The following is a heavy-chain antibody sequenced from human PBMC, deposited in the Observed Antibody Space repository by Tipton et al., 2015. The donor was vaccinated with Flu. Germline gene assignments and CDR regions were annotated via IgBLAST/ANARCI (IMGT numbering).Heavy chain of an antibody. D-gene: IGHD3-22*01. CDR3: AREDYDSSGYYLDY. CDR2: IYTSGST. CDR1: GGSIGSYY. Sequence: TLSLTCTVSGGSIGSYYWSWIRQPAGKGLEWIGRIYTSGSTNYNPSLKSRVTMSVDTSKNQFSLKLSSVTAADTAVYYCAREDYDSSGYYLDYWGQGTLVTVSS. J-gene: IGHJ4*02. V-gene: IGHV4-4*07.